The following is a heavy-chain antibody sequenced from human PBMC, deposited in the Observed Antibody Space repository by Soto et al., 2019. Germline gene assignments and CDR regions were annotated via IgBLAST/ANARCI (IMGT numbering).Heavy chain of an antibody. CDR1: GGSISSYY. CDR2: IYYSGST. Sequence: QVQLQESGPGLVKPSETLSLTCTVSGGSISSYYWSWIRQPPGKGLEWIGYIYYSGSTNYNPSLKSRVTISVDTSKNQFSLKLSSVTAADTAVYYCARELAHDSSVYYFNWFDPWGQGTLVTVSS. V-gene: IGHV4-59*01. D-gene: IGHD3-22*01. CDR3: ARELAHDSSVYYFNWFDP. J-gene: IGHJ5*02.